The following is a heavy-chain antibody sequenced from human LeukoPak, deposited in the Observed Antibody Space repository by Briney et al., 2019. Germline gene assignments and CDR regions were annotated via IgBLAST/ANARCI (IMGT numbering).Heavy chain of an antibody. D-gene: IGHD2-2*01. V-gene: IGHV3-74*01. J-gene: IGHJ4*02. CDR3: VRGGLPAAIDY. CDR1: GFTFSSYW. CDR2: INSDGSNT. Sequence: TGGSLRLSCAASGFTFSSYWMHWVRQAPGKGLVCVSRINSDGSNTIYADSVKGRFTISRDNAKNTLYLQMNSLRAEDTAVYYCVRGGLPAAIDYWGQGTLVTVS.